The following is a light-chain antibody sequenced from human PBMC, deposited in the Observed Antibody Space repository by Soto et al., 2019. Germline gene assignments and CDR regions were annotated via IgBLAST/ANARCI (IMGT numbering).Light chain of an antibody. J-gene: IGKJ1*01. CDR2: DAS. CDR3: HQYDSFWT. V-gene: IGKV1-5*01. Sequence: IQMTQSPSTLSASVGDRVTITCRASRGISTWVAWYQQKPGKGPKLLIYDASTLESGVPSRCSASGAGTEFTLTSSSLQPDEFATYYCHQYDSFWTFGQGTKVEVK. CDR1: RGISTW.